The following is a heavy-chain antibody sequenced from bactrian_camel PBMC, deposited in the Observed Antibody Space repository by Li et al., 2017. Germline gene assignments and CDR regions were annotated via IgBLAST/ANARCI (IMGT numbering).Heavy chain of an antibody. J-gene: IGHJ4*01. CDR2: LNIDGKT. V-gene: IGHV3S55*01. CDR3: AAGRLRNGYCCSLLSRLAYNN. D-gene: IGHD3*01. CDR1: GFTSTYTC. Sequence: VESGGGSVQAGESLRLSCVVSGFTSTYTCMGWFRQAPGKEREGVAALNIDGKTTYADSVKGRFTISQDSAKNTLYLQMDSLNPEVTGMYYCAAGRLRNGYCCSLLSRLAYNNWGQGTQVTVS.